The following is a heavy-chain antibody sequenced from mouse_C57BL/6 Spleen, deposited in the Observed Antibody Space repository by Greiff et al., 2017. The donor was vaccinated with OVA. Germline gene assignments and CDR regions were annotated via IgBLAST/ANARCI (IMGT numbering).Heavy chain of an antibody. CDR2: INPNNGGT. CDR3: ARGDLRAFAY. J-gene: IGHJ3*01. D-gene: IGHD6-1*01. Sequence: VQLKESGPELVKPGASVKIPCKASGYTFTDYNMDWVKQSHGKSLEWIGDINPNNGGTIYNQKFKGKATLTVDKSSSTAYMELRSLTSEDTAVYYCARGDLRAFAYWGQGTLVTVSA. CDR1: GYTFTDYN. V-gene: IGHV1-18*01.